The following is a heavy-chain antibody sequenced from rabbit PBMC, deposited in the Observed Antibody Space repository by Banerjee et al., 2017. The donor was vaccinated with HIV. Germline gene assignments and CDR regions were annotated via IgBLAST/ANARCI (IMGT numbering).Heavy chain of an antibody. CDR3: ARVYDDYGDLDL. CDR1: GFSFSNKYV. D-gene: IGHD2-1*01. Sequence: QEQLEESGGDLVKPEGSLTLTCTASGFSFSNKYVMCWVRQAPGKGLEWIACINTSSGNTVYASWAKGRFTISKTSSTTVTLQMTRLTAADTASYFCARVYDDYGDLDLWGPGTLVTVS. J-gene: IGHJ6*01. V-gene: IGHV1S45*01. CDR2: INTSSGNT.